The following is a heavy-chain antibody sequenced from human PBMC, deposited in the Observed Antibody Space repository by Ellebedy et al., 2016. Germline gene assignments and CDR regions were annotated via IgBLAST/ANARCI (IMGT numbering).Heavy chain of an antibody. CDR1: GYTFIDYY. CDR2: MNLNSGRT. Sequence: ASVKVSCKVSGYTFIDYYMHWVQQAPGKGLEWMGWMNLNSGRTGLAQKFRGRITMTRDTPISTAYMELSGLISEDTAVYYCARGGGYYDESGRYHIPGFDYWGQGTLVTVSS. J-gene: IGHJ4*02. V-gene: IGHV1-8*02. D-gene: IGHD3-22*01. CDR3: ARGGGYYDESGRYHIPGFDY.